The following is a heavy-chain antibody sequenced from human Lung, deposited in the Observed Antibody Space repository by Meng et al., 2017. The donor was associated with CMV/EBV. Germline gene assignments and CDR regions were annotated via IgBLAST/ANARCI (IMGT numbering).Heavy chain of an antibody. D-gene: IGHD2/OR15-2a*01. V-gene: IGHV3-53*01. CDR1: GFIVSSTY. CDR2: IYSGGTT. J-gene: IGHJ3*02. Sequence: GGSLRLSCEASGFIVSSTYMSWVRQAPGKGLEWVSVIYSGGTTFKANSVKGRFTISRDNSKNTLFLQMNRLRAEDTAVYYCARSILSNGFDDFDIWGQGTMVTVSS. CDR3: ARSILSNGFDDFDI.